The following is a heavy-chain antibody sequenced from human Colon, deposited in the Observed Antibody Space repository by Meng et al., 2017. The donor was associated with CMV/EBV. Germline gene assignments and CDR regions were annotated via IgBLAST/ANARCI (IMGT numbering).Heavy chain of an antibody. Sequence: ASVKVSCKASGYTFTGYYMHWVRQAPGQGLEWMGWINPNSGGTNYAQKFQGRVTMTRDTSISTAYMELSRLRSDDTAVYYCARERRSGIVVAYGMDVWGPGTTVTVSS. V-gene: IGHV1-2*02. D-gene: IGHD2-2*01. J-gene: IGHJ6*02. CDR2: INPNSGGT. CDR1: GYTFTGYY. CDR3: ARERRSGIVVAYGMDV.